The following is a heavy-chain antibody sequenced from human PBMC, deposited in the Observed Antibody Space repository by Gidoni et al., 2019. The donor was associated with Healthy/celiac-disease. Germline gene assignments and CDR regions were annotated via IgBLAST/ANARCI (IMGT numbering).Heavy chain of an antibody. V-gene: IGHV1-46*01. CDR2: INPRGCST. Sequence: QVQLVQSGAEVKKPGASVKVSCKESGYTCTSYYKHWVRQAPGQGLEWMGIINPRGCSTSYAQKFQGRVTMTRDTSTSTVYMELSSLRSEDTAVYYCAIFYCSGGSCYSGAGFDYWGQGTLVTVSS. D-gene: IGHD2-15*01. CDR3: AIFYCSGGSCYSGAGFDY. J-gene: IGHJ4*02. CDR1: GYTCTSYY.